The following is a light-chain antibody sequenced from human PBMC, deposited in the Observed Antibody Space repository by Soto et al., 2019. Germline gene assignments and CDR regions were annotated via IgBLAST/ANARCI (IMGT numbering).Light chain of an antibody. CDR2: WAS. V-gene: IGKV4-1*01. J-gene: IGKJ1*01. CDR3: QQYHSAPQT. Sequence: DIVMTQPPDSLAVSLGERATINCKSSQSVLFSPNNKNYLAWYQQKPGQPPKLLIYWASTRESGVPDRFSGSGSGTDFTPTISSLQAEDVAFYYCQQYHSAPQTFGQGTKVEIK. CDR1: QSVLFSPNNKNY.